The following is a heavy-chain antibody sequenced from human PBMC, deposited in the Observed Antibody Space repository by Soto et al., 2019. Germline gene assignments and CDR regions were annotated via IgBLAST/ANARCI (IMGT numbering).Heavy chain of an antibody. Sequence: PSETLSLTCAVYGGSFSGYYWSWIRQPPGKGLEWIGEINHSGSTNYNPSLKSRVTISVDTSKNQFSLKLSSVTAADTAVYYCARVPIVVRNFRNWFDPWGQGTLVTVSS. V-gene: IGHV4-34*01. CDR1: GGSFSGYY. CDR3: ARVPIVVRNFRNWFDP. J-gene: IGHJ5*02. CDR2: INHSGST. D-gene: IGHD2-15*01.